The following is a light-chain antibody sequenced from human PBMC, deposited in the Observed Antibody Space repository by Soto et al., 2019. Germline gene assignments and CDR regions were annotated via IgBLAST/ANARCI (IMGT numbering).Light chain of an antibody. CDR2: VNI. J-gene: IGLJ2*01. Sequence: QSVLTQPPSVSGAPGQRGTISCTGSSSNIGAGYDVHWYQQLPGTAPKLLIYVNINRPSGVPDRFSGSKSGTSASLAITGLQAEDEADYYCQSYDSSLSVVFGGGTKVTVL. V-gene: IGLV1-40*01. CDR3: QSYDSSLSVV. CDR1: SSNIGAGYD.